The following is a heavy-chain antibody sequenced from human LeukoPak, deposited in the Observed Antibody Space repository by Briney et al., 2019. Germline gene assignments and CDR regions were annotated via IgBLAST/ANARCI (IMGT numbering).Heavy chain of an antibody. Sequence: TSETLSLPCAVWGAFFNTYYWMWIRGSPEKGGEWIGQVKHYGDTNVNPPLRSRVVMSADASKNQFSLKMTAVTAAEPAIYFCARGPVALPNDRLSWFFDFWGQGTLVTVSS. CDR3: ARGPVALPNDRLSWFFDF. D-gene: IGHD2-8*01. CDR1: GAFFNTYY. CDR2: VKHYGDT. V-gene: IGHV4-34*01. J-gene: IGHJ5*01.